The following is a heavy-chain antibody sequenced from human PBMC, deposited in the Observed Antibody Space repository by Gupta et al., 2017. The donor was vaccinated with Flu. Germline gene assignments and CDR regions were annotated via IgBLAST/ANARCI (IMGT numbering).Heavy chain of an antibody. CDR2: SSTSGSTI. D-gene: IGHD1-26*01. Sequence: ELQLVESGGGLVQPGGSLRLYCAASGFTFSSYTMTWVRQAPGKGLEWGSYSSTSGSTIYYADSVKGRFTISRDNAKNSLYLQMNSLRDEDTAVYYCARVFPQWELRGPFDYWGQGILVTVSS. V-gene: IGHV3-48*02. J-gene: IGHJ4*02. CDR3: ARVFPQWELRGPFDY. CDR1: GFTFSSYT.